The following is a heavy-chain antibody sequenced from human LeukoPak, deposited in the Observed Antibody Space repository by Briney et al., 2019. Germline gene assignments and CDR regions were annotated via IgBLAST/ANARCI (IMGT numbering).Heavy chain of an antibody. V-gene: IGHV5-51*01. Sequence: GESLKISCKGSESNFTNYWIGWVRQMPGKGLEWMGIIYPGDSDTRYSPSFQGQVTISADKSISTAYLQWSSLKASDTAMYYCARLHNYGDYFRYWGQGTLVTVSS. CDR2: IYPGDSDT. CDR3: ARLHNYGDYFRY. J-gene: IGHJ4*02. CDR1: ESNFTNYW. D-gene: IGHD4-17*01.